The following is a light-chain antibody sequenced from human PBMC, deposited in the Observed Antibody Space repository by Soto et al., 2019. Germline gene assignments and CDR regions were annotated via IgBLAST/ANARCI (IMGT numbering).Light chain of an antibody. Sequence: QLVLTQSSSASASLGSSVKLTCTLSSGHSSYIIAWHQQQPGKAPRYLMKVEGSGSYNKGSVVPDRFAGSSSGADRYLTISNLQAEDEADYYCETWDSNTPRVFGGGTKLTVL. CDR2: VEGSGSY. CDR1: SGHSSYI. J-gene: IGLJ2*01. CDR3: ETWDSNTPRV. V-gene: IGLV4-60*03.